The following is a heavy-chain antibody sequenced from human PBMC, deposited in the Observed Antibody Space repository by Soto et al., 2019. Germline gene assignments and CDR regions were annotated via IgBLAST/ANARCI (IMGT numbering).Heavy chain of an antibody. CDR1: GFTFSSYA. D-gene: IGHD2-2*01. Sequence: GGSLRLSCAASGFTFSSYAMSWVRQAPGKGLEWVSAISGSGGSTYYADSVKGRFTISRDNSKNTLYLQMNSLRAEDTAVYYCAKMGLITVVVPAAMYNWFDPWGQGTLVTVSS. J-gene: IGHJ5*02. CDR3: AKMGLITVVVPAAMYNWFDP. CDR2: ISGSGGST. V-gene: IGHV3-23*01.